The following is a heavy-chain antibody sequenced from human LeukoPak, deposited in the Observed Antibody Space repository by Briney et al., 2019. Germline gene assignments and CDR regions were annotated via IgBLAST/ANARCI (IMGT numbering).Heavy chain of an antibody. Sequence: SETLSLTCTVSGGSISSYYWSWIRQPPGKGLEWIGYIYYSGSTNYNPSLKSRVTMSVDTSKNQFSLKLSSVTAADTAVYYCARGSWSYYYMDVWGKGTTVTISS. CDR3: ARGSWSYYYMDV. CDR2: IYYSGST. CDR1: GGSISSYY. J-gene: IGHJ6*03. V-gene: IGHV4-59*01. D-gene: IGHD6-13*01.